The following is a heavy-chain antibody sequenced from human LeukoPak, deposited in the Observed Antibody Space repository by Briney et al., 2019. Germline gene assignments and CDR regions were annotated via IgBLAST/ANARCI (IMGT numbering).Heavy chain of an antibody. CDR2: MNPNSGNA. CDR1: GYTFTNFD. J-gene: IGHJ2*01. CDR3: ARDRAYCGDDCYSVPDWYFDL. V-gene: IGHV1-8*01. D-gene: IGHD2-21*02. Sequence: ASVKVSCKASGYTFTNFDINWVRQATGQGLEWMGWMNPNSGNAGNAQKFQGRVTMTRNTSISTAYLELSSLKADDTAVYYCARDRAYCGDDCYSVPDWYFDLWGRGTPVTVSS.